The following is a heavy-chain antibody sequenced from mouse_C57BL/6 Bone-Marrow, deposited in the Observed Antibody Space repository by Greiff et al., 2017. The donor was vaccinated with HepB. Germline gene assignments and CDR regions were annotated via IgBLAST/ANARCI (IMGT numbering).Heavy chain of an antibody. CDR2: INYDGSST. Sequence: EVKLMESEGGLVQPGSSMKLSCTASGFTFSDYYMAWVRQVPEKGLEWVANINYDGSSTYYLDSLKSRFIISRDNAKNILYLQMSSLKSEDTATYYCAREGGGSYYFDYWGQGTTLTVSS. CDR1: GFTFSDYY. CDR3: AREGGGSYYFDY. V-gene: IGHV5-16*01. J-gene: IGHJ2*01.